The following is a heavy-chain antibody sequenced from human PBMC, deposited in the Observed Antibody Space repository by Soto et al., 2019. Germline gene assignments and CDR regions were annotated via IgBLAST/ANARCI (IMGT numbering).Heavy chain of an antibody. CDR2: IYYSGST. CDR3: AREPYYDSKRCAFDI. Sequence: QVQLQESGLGLVKPSQTLSLTCTVSGGYISSGGYYWSWIRQHPGKGLEWIGYIYYSGSTYYNPSLKSRVTISVDTSKNQFSLKLSSVTAADTAVYYCAREPYYDSKRCAFDIWGQGTMVTVSS. J-gene: IGHJ3*02. V-gene: IGHV4-31*03. CDR1: GGYISSGGYY. D-gene: IGHD3-22*01.